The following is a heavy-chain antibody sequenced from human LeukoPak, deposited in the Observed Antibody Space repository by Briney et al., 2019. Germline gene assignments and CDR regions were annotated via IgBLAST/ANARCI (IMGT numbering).Heavy chain of an antibody. CDR3: ARAPGGVFRFVPDY. V-gene: IGHV1-8*01. D-gene: IGHD2-8*02. J-gene: IGHJ4*02. Sequence: ASVKVSCKASGYTFTSYDINWVRQATGQGLEWMGWMNPNSGNTGYAQKFQGRVTMTRDTSTSTAYMELSSLRSEDTAVYYCARAPGGVFRFVPDYWGQGTLVTVSS. CDR2: MNPNSGNT. CDR1: GYTFTSYD.